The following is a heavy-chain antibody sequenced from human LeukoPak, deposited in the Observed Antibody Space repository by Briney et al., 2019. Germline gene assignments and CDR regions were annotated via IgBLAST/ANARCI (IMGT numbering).Heavy chain of an antibody. V-gene: IGHV4-34*01. J-gene: IGHJ4*02. CDR2: INHSGNT. Sequence: SETLSLTCAVYGGSFSGYYWSWIRQPPGKGLEWIGEINHSGNTNYNPSLKSRVTISVDTSKNQSSLKLSSVTAADTTVYYCATWYHVERYFDYWGQGTLVTVSS. CDR3: ATWYHVERYFDY. D-gene: IGHD1-14*01. CDR1: GGSFSGYY.